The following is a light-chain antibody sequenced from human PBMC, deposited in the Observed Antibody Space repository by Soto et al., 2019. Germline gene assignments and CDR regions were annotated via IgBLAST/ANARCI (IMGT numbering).Light chain of an antibody. J-gene: IGKJ3*01. CDR3: QHRSNWLGT. Sequence: EIVLTQSPATLSLSPGERATLSCSASQSVGSFLAWYQQKSGQTPRLLIYDSSNRAPGIPARFSGSGSGTDFTLTISSLEPDDFAVYYCQHRSNWLGTFGPGTKVDIK. CDR2: DSS. V-gene: IGKV3-11*01. CDR1: QSVGSF.